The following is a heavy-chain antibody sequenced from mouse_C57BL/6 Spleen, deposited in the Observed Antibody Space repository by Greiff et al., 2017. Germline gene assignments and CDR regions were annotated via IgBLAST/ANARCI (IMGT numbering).Heavy chain of an antibody. J-gene: IGHJ2*01. CDR2: INPYNGGT. CDR3: ARNGANYGSSYGYFDY. Sequence: EVQLQQSGPVLVKPGASVKMSCKASGYTFTDYYMNWVKQSHGKSLEWIGVINPYNGGTSYNQKFKGKATLTVDKSSSTAYMELNSLTSEDSAVYYCARNGANYGSSYGYFDYWGQGTTLTVSS. CDR1: GYTFTDYY. D-gene: IGHD1-1*01. V-gene: IGHV1-19*01.